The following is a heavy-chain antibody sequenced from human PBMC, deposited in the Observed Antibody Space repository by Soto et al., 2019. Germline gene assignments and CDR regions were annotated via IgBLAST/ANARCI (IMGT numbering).Heavy chain of an antibody. V-gene: IGHV3-33*01. CDR1: GYTFSSYG. J-gene: IGHJ4*02. D-gene: IGHD6-19*01. CDR3: ARDRYSSGWYDLDY. Sequence: QVQLVESGGGVVQPGRSLRLSCAASGYTFSSYGRHWVRQAPGKGLEWVAVIWYDGSNKYYADSVKGRFTISRDNSKNTLYLQVNSLRAEDTAVYYCARDRYSSGWYDLDYWGQGTLVTVSS. CDR2: IWYDGSNK.